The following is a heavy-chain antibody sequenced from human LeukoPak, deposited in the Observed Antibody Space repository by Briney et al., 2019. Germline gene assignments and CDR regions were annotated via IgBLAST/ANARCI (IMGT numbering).Heavy chain of an antibody. CDR2: IYSSGST. D-gene: IGHD4-23*01. V-gene: IGHV3-66*01. Sequence: PGGSLRLSCPASGFTVSSNYMSWVRQAPGKGLEWVSVIYSSGSTYYADSVKGRFTISRDNSKNTLFLQMNSLRAEDTAVYYCARSPEYGGHFDYWGQGTLVTVSS. J-gene: IGHJ4*02. CDR3: ARSPEYGGHFDY. CDR1: GFTVSSNY.